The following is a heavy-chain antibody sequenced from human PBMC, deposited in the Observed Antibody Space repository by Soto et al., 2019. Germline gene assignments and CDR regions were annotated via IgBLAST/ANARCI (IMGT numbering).Heavy chain of an antibody. CDR3: ARRIGGSSSLEYPPEYYFDY. J-gene: IGHJ4*02. Sequence: GASVKVSCKASGYTFTSYAMHWVRQAPGQRLEWMGWINAGNGNTKYSQKFQGRVTITRDTSASTAYMELSSLRSEDTTVYYCARRIGGSSSLEYPPEYYFDYWGQGTLVTVSS. D-gene: IGHD6-6*01. CDR2: INAGNGNT. V-gene: IGHV1-3*01. CDR1: GYTFTSYA.